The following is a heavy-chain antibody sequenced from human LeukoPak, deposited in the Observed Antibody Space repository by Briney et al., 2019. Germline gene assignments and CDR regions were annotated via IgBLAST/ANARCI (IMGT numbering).Heavy chain of an antibody. V-gene: IGHV4-34*01. J-gene: IGHJ4*02. Sequence: SETLSLTCAVSGGSISSGGYSWSWIRQPPGKGLEWIGEINHSGSTNYNPSLKSRVTISVDTSKNQFSLKLSSVTAADTAVYYCARGPYGAEEIDYWGQGTLVTVSS. CDR3: ARGPYGAEEIDY. CDR1: GGSISSGGYS. CDR2: INHSGST. D-gene: IGHD4-17*01.